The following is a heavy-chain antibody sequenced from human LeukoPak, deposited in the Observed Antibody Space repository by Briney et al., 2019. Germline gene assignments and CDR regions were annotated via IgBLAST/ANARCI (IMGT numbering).Heavy chain of an antibody. V-gene: IGHV4-34*01. J-gene: IGHJ6*02. Sequence: SETLSLTCGVSGGSFSAYYWSWIRQPPGKGLEWIGEINHSGSTNYNLSLKSRVTISVDTSKNQFSLKLSSVTAADTAVYYCARVGGYGMDVWGQGTTVTVSS. D-gene: IGHD1-26*01. CDR3: ARVGGYGMDV. CDR1: GGSFSAYY. CDR2: INHSGST.